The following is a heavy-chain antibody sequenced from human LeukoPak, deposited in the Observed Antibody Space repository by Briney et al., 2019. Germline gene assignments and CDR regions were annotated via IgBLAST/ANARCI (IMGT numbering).Heavy chain of an antibody. CDR3: ARGTTWYSSGWYFDY. J-gene: IGHJ4*02. CDR1: GFTFSSYA. CDR2: ISYDGSNK. V-gene: IGHV3-30-3*01. D-gene: IGHD6-19*01. Sequence: GGSLRLSCAASGFTFSSYAMHWVRQAPGKGLEWVAVISYDGSNKYYADSVKGRFTISRDNSKNTLYLQMNSLRAEDTAVYYCARGTTWYSSGWYFDYWGQGTLVTVSS.